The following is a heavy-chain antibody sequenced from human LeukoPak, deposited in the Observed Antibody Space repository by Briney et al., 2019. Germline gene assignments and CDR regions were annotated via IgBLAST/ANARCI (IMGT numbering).Heavy chain of an antibody. D-gene: IGHD4-17*01. CDR3: AREGPTVTTEIDY. CDR2: INRDGSTT. J-gene: IGHJ4*02. CDR1: RFTFSSYW. Sequence: GSLRLSCAASRFTFSSYWMHWVRQAPGEGLVWVSRINRDGSTTSYGDSVKGRFTISRDNAKNTLYLQMNSLRAEDTAVYYCAREGPTVTTEIDYWGQGTLVTVSS. V-gene: IGHV3-74*01.